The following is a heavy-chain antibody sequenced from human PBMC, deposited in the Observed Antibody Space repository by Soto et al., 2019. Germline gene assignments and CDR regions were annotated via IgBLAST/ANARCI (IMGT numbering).Heavy chain of an antibody. D-gene: IGHD2-21*01. Sequence: GGSLRLSCAASGFTFSSYGMHWVRQAPGKGLEWVAVISYDGSNKEYVDSVKGRFSFSRDNSKNTLYLQMESLRAEDTALYYCARARQAVVDAFDIWGQGTMVTVSS. CDR3: ARARQAVVDAFDI. V-gene: IGHV3-30*03. CDR1: GFTFSSYG. CDR2: ISYDGSNK. J-gene: IGHJ3*02.